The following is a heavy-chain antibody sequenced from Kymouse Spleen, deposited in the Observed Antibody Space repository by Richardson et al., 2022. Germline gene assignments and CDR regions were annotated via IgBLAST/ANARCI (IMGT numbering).Heavy chain of an antibody. V-gene: IGHV4-34*01. CDR1: GGSFSGYY. J-gene: IGHJ6*02. CDR2: INHSGST. Sequence: QVQLQQWGAGLLKPSETLSLTCAVYGGSFSGYYWSWIRQPPGKGLEWIGEINHSGSTNYNPSLKSRVTISVDTSKNQFSLKLSSVTAADTAVYYCARDYYGSGSPYYYYYGMDVWGQGTTVTVSS. CDR3: ARDYYGSGSPYYYYYGMDV. D-gene: IGHD3-10*01.